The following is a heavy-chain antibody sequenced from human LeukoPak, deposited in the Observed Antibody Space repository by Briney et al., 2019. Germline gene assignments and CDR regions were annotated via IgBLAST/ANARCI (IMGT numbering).Heavy chain of an antibody. Sequence: SETLSLTCTVSGGSVSSGSYYWSWIRQPPGKGLEWIGSIYYSGSTNYNPSLKSRVTISRDTSKNQFSLKLSSVTAADTAVYYCARLARYCSGGSCIDYWGQGTLVTVSS. CDR2: IYYSGST. D-gene: IGHD2-15*01. J-gene: IGHJ4*02. CDR1: GGSVSSGSYY. V-gene: IGHV4-61*01. CDR3: ARLARYCSGGSCIDY.